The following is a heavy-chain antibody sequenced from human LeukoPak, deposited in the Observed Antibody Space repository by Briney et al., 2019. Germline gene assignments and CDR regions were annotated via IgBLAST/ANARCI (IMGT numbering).Heavy chain of an antibody. Sequence: GGSLRLSFAAPGLTFSSYGTHWVRQAPAKGLEWVAVIWYDGSNKYYADSVKGRFTISRDNSKNTLYLQMNSLRAEDTAVYYCARDRKGYSYGLFDYWGQGTLVTVSS. CDR2: IWYDGSNK. J-gene: IGHJ4*02. CDR3: ARDRKGYSYGLFDY. D-gene: IGHD5-18*01. CDR1: GLTFSSYG. V-gene: IGHV3-33*01.